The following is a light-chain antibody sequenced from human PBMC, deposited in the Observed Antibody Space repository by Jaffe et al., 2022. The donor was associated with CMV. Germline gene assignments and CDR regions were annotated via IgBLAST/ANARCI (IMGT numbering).Light chain of an antibody. Sequence: EIVLTQSPATLSLSPGERATLSCRASQSVDDHLAWYQQKPGHTPRLLIYDASNRATGIPARFSGSGSGTDFTLTISSLEPEDFAVYYCQQRSNWFTFGQGTRLDIK. CDR2: DAS. J-gene: IGKJ5*01. CDR1: QSVDDH. CDR3: QQRSNWFT. V-gene: IGKV3-11*01.